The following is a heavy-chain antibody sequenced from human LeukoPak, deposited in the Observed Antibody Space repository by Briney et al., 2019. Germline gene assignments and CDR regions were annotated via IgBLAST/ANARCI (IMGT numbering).Heavy chain of an antibody. Sequence: PSETLFLTCTVSGGSISSGGYYWSWIRQHPGKGLEWIGYIYYSGSTYYNPSLKSRVTISVDTSKNQFSLKLSSVTAADTAVYYCARDRVSAGHYYYYGMDVWDQGTTVTVSS. V-gene: IGHV4-31*03. J-gene: IGHJ6*02. CDR3: ARDRVSAGHYYYYGMDV. D-gene: IGHD6-13*01. CDR2: IYYSGST. CDR1: GGSISSGGYY.